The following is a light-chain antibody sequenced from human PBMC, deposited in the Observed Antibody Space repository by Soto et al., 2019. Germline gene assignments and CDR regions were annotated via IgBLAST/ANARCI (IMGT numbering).Light chain of an antibody. CDR3: QQHSNYPLT. Sequence: DIQMTQSPSTLSASVGDRVTITCRASRNIGSWLAWYQQKAGKAPNLLIYRASILETGVPSRFTGSASGTEFTLTISRLQPDDFATYYCQQHSNYPLTFGGGTKVE. CDR2: RAS. V-gene: IGKV1-5*03. J-gene: IGKJ4*01. CDR1: RNIGSW.